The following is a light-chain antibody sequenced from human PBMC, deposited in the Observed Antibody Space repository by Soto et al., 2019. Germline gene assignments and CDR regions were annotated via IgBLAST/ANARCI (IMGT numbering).Light chain of an antibody. V-gene: IGKV3-20*01. CDR3: QQYGSSPLYT. J-gene: IGKJ2*01. Sequence: EIVLTQSPGTLSLSPGERATLSCRASQSVSSSYLAWYQQKPGQAPRLLIYGASSRATGIPDRFSGSGSGTDFTLTISRLEPEDFAVDYCQQYGSSPLYTFGQGTTLEIK. CDR2: GAS. CDR1: QSVSSSY.